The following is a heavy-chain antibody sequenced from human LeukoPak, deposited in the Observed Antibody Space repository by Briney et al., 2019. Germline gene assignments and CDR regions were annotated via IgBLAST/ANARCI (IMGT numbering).Heavy chain of an antibody. Sequence: SVKVSCKASGGTFSSYAINWVRQAPGQGLEWMGRIITISGTANYAQKFQGRVTITTDESTSTAYMELSSLRSEDTAVYYCARDPSSGWFDYWGQGTLVTVSS. D-gene: IGHD6-19*01. CDR3: ARDPSSGWFDY. V-gene: IGHV1-69*05. CDR2: IITISGTA. J-gene: IGHJ4*02. CDR1: GGTFSSYA.